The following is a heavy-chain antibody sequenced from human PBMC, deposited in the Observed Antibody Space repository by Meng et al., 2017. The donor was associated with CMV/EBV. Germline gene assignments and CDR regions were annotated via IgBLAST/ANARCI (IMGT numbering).Heavy chain of an antibody. CDR3: ARRAGGSYEGAFDI. D-gene: IGHD1-26*01. J-gene: IGHJ3*02. V-gene: IGHV3-21*01. CDR2: ISSSSSYI. Sequence: GGSLRLSCAASGFTFSSYSMNWVRQAPGKGLEWVSSISSSSSYIYYADSVKGRFTISRDNAKNSLYLQMNSLRAEDTAVYYCARRAGGSYEGAFDIWGQGTMVTVSS. CDR1: GFTFSSYS.